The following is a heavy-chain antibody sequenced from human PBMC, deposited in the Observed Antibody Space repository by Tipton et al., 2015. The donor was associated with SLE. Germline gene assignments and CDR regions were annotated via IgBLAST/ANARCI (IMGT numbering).Heavy chain of an antibody. Sequence: LSLTCTVSGGSISSSSYYWGWIRQPPGKGLEWVSYISSSGSTIYYADSVKGRFTISRDNVKNSLYLQMSSLRVEDTGVYYCVRDSETRTPYYYGMDVWGQGTTVTVSS. CDR3: VRDSETRTPYYYGMDV. V-gene: IGHV3-11*04. CDR2: ISSSGSTI. CDR1: GGSISSSSYY. D-gene: IGHD4-23*01. J-gene: IGHJ6*02.